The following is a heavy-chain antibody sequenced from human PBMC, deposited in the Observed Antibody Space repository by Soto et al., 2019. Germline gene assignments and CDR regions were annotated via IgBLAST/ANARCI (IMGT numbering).Heavy chain of an antibody. CDR3: GRAYLGRLPRRADYYYAMDV. CDR1: GFSFRDYD. Sequence: EVQLVESGGGSVQPGGSLRLSCAASGFSFRDYDMHWVRQRTGKGLEWVSGLGAADDPYYIASVKGRFSVSRDNAQNSLYLQMTMLRVDDAAVYFSGRAYLGRLPRRADYYYAMDVWGRGTTVTVSS. J-gene: IGHJ6*02. CDR2: LGAADDP. D-gene: IGHD1-26*01. V-gene: IGHV3-13*05.